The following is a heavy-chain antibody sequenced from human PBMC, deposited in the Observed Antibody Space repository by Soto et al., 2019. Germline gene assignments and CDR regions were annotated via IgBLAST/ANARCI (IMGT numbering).Heavy chain of an antibody. J-gene: IGHJ6*02. Sequence: QVQLVQSGAEVKKPGSSVKVSCKASGGTFSTYSISWLRQAPGQGLEWMGGSPPIFGTSKYAQNFQGRVKITADESTSTSYMELSSLRSDDTALYYCARGCRDHKSSYYFGMDVWGPGNTVTGS. CDR3: ARGCRDHKSSYYFGMDV. CDR1: GGTFSTYS. CDR2: SPPIFGTS. V-gene: IGHV1-69*01.